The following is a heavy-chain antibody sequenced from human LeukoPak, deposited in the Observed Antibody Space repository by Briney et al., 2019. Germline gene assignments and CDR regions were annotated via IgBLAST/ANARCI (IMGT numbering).Heavy chain of an antibody. V-gene: IGHV4-61*01. D-gene: IGHD3-22*01. CDR1: GGSVSSGSYY. CDR3: ARAVGSGYYYRAYYYYYGMDV. J-gene: IGHJ6*02. CDR2: FYYSGST. Sequence: SETLSLTCTVSGGSVSSGSYYWSWIRQPPGKGLEWIGYFYYSGSTNYNPSLKSRVTISVDTSKNQFSLKLSSVTAADTAVYYCARAVGSGYYYRAYYYYYGMDVWGQGTTVTVSS.